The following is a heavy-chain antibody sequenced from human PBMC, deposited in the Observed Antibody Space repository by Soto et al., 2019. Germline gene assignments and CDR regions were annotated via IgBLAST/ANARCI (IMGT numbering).Heavy chain of an antibody. CDR3: ASYHGSESFYYNGIDY. CDR1: GDSISSSRYY. Sequence: QLKLQESGPGLVKPSETLSLTCTVSGDSISSSRYYWGWIRQPPGKGLEWIGGIYYSGSTYYNPSLKSRVTISVDTSKNQFSLKLNSVTAADTAVYYCASYHGSESFYYNGIDYWGQGTLVTVSS. CDR2: IYYSGST. J-gene: IGHJ4*02. D-gene: IGHD3-10*01. V-gene: IGHV4-39*01.